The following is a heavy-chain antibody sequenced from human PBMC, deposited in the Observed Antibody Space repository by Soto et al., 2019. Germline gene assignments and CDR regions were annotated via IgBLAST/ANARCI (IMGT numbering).Heavy chain of an antibody. CDR2: ISGSGGST. D-gene: IGHD3-10*01. J-gene: IGHJ6*02. V-gene: IGHV3-23*01. CDR1: GFTFSSYA. CDR3: AKDLGSGSYTTSYYYYYGMDV. Sequence: GGSLRLSCAASGFTFSSYAMSWVRQAPGKGLEWVSAISGSGGSTYYADSVKGRFTISRDNSKNTLYLQMNSLRAEDTAVYYCAKDLGSGSYTTSYYYYYGMDVWGQGTTVTVSS.